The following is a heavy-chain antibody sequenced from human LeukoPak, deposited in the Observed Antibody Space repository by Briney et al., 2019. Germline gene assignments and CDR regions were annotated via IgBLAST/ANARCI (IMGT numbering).Heavy chain of an antibody. CDR3: ARVYYDSSGYRWFDP. Sequence: GGSLRLSCAASGFTFSSYSMNWVRQAPGKGLEWVSYISSSSSTIYYADSVKGRFTISRDNAMNSLYLQMNSLRAEDTAVYYCARVYYDSSGYRWFDPWGQGTLVTVSS. V-gene: IGHV3-48*04. CDR2: ISSSSSTI. J-gene: IGHJ5*02. CDR1: GFTFSSYS. D-gene: IGHD3-22*01.